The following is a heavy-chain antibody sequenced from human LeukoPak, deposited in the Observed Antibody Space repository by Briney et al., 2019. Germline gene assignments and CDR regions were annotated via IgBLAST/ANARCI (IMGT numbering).Heavy chain of an antibody. CDR1: GYTFTSYG. CDR2: INAGNGNT. V-gene: IGHV1-3*01. D-gene: IGHD6-19*01. J-gene: IGHJ6*02. Sequence: GASVKVSCRASGYTFTSYGISWVRQAPGQGLEWMGWINAGNGNTKYSQKFQGRVTITRDTSASTAYMELSSLRSEDTAVYYCARDLGSSGWYKDYYGMDVWGQGTTVTVSS. CDR3: ARDLGSSGWYKDYYGMDV.